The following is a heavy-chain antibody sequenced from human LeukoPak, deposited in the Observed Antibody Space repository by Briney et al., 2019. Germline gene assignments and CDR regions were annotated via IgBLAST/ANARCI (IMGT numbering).Heavy chain of an antibody. CDR3: AKDFNVLVSQYSAEGSLDY. CDR2: IKQDGSEK. J-gene: IGHJ4*02. Sequence: PGGSLRLSCAASGFTFSSYWMSWVRQAPGRGLEWVANIKQDGSEKYYVDSVKGRFTISRDNSKNTLYLQMNSLRAEDTAVYYCAKDFNVLVSQYSAEGSLDYWGQGTLVTVSS. CDR1: GFTFSSYW. V-gene: IGHV3-7*01. D-gene: IGHD5-18*01.